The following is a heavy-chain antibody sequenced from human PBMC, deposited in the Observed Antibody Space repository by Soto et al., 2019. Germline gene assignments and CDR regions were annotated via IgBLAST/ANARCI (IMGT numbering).Heavy chain of an antibody. CDR3: ARMETFGSLNWFDP. J-gene: IGHJ5*02. D-gene: IGHD3-16*01. V-gene: IGHV1-8*01. Sequence: ASVKVSCKASGYSFTNNCGSWVRQATGQGLEWMGWMNPGSGDTGYAQKFQGRVTMTRDISIATAYMELSSLRSDDTAIYYCARMETFGSLNWFDPWGQGTLVTVSS. CDR2: MNPGSGDT. CDR1: GYSFTNNC.